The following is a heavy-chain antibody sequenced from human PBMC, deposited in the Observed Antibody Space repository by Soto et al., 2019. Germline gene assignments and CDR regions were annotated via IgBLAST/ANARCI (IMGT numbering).Heavy chain of an antibody. J-gene: IGHJ3*02. D-gene: IGHD4-17*01. CDR1: GFTFSSYG. CDR2: ISYDGSNK. V-gene: IGHV3-30*03. CDR3: AIPNTGI. Sequence: QVQLVESGGGVVQPGRSLRLSCAASGFTFSSYGMHWVRQAPGKGLEWVAVISYDGSNKYYADSVKGRFTISRDNSKNTLYLHMNSLRAEDTAVYYCAIPNTGIWGQGTMVTVSS.